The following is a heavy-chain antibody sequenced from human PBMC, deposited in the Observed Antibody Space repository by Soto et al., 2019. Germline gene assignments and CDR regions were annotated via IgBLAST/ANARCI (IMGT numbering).Heavy chain of an antibody. D-gene: IGHD3-16*02. CDR2: ISAYNYNT. CDR3: ARSSGGVFGIIIEGSNWLAP. V-gene: IGHV1-18*01. CDR1: GYTFHNYG. Sequence: ASVKVSCKASGYTFHNYGVNWVRQAPGHGLEWMGRISAYNYNTHYAQTFQGRITMTTDTSTSTVYMEPRSLRSEDTAVYYCARSSGGVFGIIIEGSNWLAPWGQGSLVTVLL. J-gene: IGHJ5*02.